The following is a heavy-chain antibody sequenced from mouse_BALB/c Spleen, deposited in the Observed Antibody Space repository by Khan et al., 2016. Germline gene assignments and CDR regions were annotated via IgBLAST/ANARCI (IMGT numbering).Heavy chain of an antibody. D-gene: IGHD1-1*01. J-gene: IGHJ4*01. CDR2: ICGDGSS. CDR3: AEVGEEY. Sequence: QVQLKQSGPGLVAPSQSLSITCTVSGFSLTGYGVNWVRQPPGKGLEWMGLICGDGSSDYNSALKSRLSISKDNSKIQVCIKMNSVRTEDTAREDCAEVGEEYWGQGTSVTVSS. V-gene: IGHV2-6-7*01. CDR1: GFSLTGYG.